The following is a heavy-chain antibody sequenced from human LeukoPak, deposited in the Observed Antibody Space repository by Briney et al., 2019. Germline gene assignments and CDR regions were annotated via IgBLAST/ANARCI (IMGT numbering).Heavy chain of an antibody. J-gene: IGHJ4*02. V-gene: IGHV1-46*01. CDR2: IYPRDGST. CDR1: GYTFTSNY. CDR3: ARDQEGFDY. Sequence: ASVKVSCKASGYTFTSNYIHWVRQAPGQGLEWMGMIYPRDGSTSYAQKFQGRVTVTRDTSTSAVHMELSGLRSEDTAVYYCARDQEGFDYWGQGTLVTVSS.